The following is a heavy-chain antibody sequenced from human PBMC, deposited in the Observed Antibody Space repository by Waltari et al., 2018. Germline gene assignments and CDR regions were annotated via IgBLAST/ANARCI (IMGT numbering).Heavy chain of an antibody. Sequence: QLQLPESGPGLVKPSETLSLTCPVPGGPIRSSSYYWGWIRPPPGKGLEWVGSIYYSGNTYYNATIKSRVTITGDTSKNQFSLKLSSVTAADTAVDYCARDKCSGGSCNRPRYYFDYWGQGTLVTVSS. CDR3: ARDKCSGGSCNRPRYYFDY. CDR1: GGPIRSSSYY. J-gene: IGHJ4*02. CDR2: IYYSGNT. V-gene: IGHV4-39*07. D-gene: IGHD2-15*01.